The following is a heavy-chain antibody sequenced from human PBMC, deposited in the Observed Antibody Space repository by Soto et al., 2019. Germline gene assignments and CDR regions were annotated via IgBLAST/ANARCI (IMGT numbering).Heavy chain of an antibody. Sequence: PGESLKISCQSSGYTFSNFWIAWVRQLPGKGLEWMGIIYPGDYETRYSPSFHGKVTISADRSIGTAHLQWSSLEASDSAFYFCARSPRSSPYFDYWGQGALVTVSS. J-gene: IGHJ4*02. D-gene: IGHD6-13*01. CDR1: GYTFSNFW. V-gene: IGHV5-51*01. CDR3: ARSPRSSPYFDY. CDR2: IYPGDYET.